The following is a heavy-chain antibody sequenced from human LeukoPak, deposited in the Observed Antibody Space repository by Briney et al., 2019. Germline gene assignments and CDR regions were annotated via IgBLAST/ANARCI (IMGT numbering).Heavy chain of an antibody. CDR1: GGSISSSSYY. CDR3: ASIAGGSGSCLSY. CDR2: IYYSGST. Sequence: SETLSLTCTVSGGSISSSSYYWGWIRQPPGKGLEWIGSIYYSGSTYYNPSLKSRVTISVDTSKNQFSLKLSSVTAADTAVYYCASIAGGSGSCLSYWGQGTLVTVSS. J-gene: IGHJ4*02. V-gene: IGHV4-39*01. D-gene: IGHD3-10*01.